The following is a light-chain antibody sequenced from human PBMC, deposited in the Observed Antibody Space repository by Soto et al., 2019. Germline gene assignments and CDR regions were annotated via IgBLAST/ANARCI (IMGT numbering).Light chain of an antibody. CDR2: SDN. CDR1: GSNIATNT. J-gene: IGLJ1*01. Sequence: QSVLTQPPSASGTPGQRVTISCSGSGSNIATNTVNWYQQLPGTAPKLLIYSDNQRPSGVPDRFSGSKSGTSASLAISGLQSEDEANYYCAAWDKRLNGFHYVFGTGTKLTVL. CDR3: AAWDKRLNGFHYV. V-gene: IGLV1-44*01.